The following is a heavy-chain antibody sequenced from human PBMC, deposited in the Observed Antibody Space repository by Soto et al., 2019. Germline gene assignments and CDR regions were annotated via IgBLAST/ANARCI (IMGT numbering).Heavy chain of an antibody. V-gene: IGHV4-59*01. CDR3: ARGETLPYYYYYMDV. J-gene: IGHJ6*03. CDR1: GGSISSYY. Sequence: SETLSLTCTVSGGSISSYYWSWIRQPPGKGLEWIGYIYYSGSTNYNPSLKSRVTISVDTSKNQFSLKLSSVTAADTAVYYCARGETLPYYYYYMDVWGKGTTVTVS. CDR2: IYYSGST.